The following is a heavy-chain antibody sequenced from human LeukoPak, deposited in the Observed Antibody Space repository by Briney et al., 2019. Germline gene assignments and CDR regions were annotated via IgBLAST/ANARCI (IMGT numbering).Heavy chain of an antibody. CDR3: AGFRWLQPKYYFDY. CDR1: GFTFSSYE. CDR2: ISSSGSTI. V-gene: IGHV3-48*03. D-gene: IGHD5-24*01. J-gene: IGHJ4*02. Sequence: GGSLRLSCAASGFTFSSYEMNWVRQAPGKGLEWVSYISSSGSTIYYADSVKGRFTISRDNATNSLYLQMNSLRAEDTAVYYCAGFRWLQPKYYFDYWGQGTLVTVSS.